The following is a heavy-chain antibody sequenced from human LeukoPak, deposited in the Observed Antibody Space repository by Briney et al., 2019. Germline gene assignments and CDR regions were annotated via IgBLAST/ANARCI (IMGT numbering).Heavy chain of an antibody. J-gene: IGHJ4*02. Sequence: PGGSLRLSCVASGFTTSSYWMHWVRQVPGMGLVWVSRINEDGRTINYADSVRGRFTISRDYATNTITLQMNSLRAEDTAVYLCVRDFGGPSDYWGQGTLVTVAS. CDR1: GFTTSSYW. CDR2: INEDGRTI. D-gene: IGHD4-23*01. CDR3: VRDFGGPSDY. V-gene: IGHV3-74*01.